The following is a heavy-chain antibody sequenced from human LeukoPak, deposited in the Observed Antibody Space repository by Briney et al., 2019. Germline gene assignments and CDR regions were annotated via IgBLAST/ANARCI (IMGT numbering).Heavy chain of an antibody. CDR3: AREGYYGSGSPPSLYFDY. CDR2: ISGSGGTT. V-gene: IGHV3-23*01. CDR1: GFTFNNYA. D-gene: IGHD3-10*01. J-gene: IGHJ4*02. Sequence: GGSLRLSCAASGFTFNNYAMNWVRQAPGKGLEWVSVISGSGGTTYYADSVKGRFTISRDNSRSTLYLQMNSLRPEDTAIYYCAREGYYGSGSPPSLYFDYWGQGTLVTVSS.